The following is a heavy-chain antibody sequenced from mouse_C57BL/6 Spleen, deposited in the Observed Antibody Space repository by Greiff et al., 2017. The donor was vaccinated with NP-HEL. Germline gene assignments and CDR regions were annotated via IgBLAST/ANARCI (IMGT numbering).Heavy chain of an antibody. CDR2: IYPGSGST. Sequence: QVQLQQPGAELVKPGASVKMSCKASGYTFTSYWITWVKQRPGQGLEWIGDIYPGSGSTNYNEKFKSKATLTVDTSSSTAYMQLSSLTSEDSAVYYCARHSIYDGYYSWCAYWGQGTLVTVSA. CDR3: ARHSIYDGYYSWCAY. CDR1: GYTFTSYW. J-gene: IGHJ3*01. D-gene: IGHD2-3*01. V-gene: IGHV1-55*01.